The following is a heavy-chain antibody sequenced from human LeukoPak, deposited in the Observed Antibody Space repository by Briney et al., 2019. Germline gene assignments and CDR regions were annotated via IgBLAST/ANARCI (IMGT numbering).Heavy chain of an antibody. CDR1: GYTFTGFH. J-gene: IGHJ3*02. D-gene: IGHD1-26*01. V-gene: IGHV1-2*02. Sequence: GASVKVSCKASGYTFTGFHMHWVRQAPGQGLEWMGWINSNSGGTNYAQKFQGRVTMTRDTSISTVYMELSRLRSDDTAVYYCARAGPVSGSNGAFDIWGQGTMVTVSS. CDR3: ARAGPVSGSNGAFDI. CDR2: INSNSGGT.